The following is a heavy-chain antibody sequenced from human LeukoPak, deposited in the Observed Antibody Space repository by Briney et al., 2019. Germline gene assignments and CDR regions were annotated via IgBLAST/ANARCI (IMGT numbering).Heavy chain of an antibody. CDR3: ARGANRVVGARVDY. Sequence: WISAYNGNTNYAQKLQGRVTMTTDTSTSTAYMELRSLRSDDTAVYYCARGANRVVGARVDYWGQGTLVTVSS. J-gene: IGHJ4*02. D-gene: IGHD1-26*01. V-gene: IGHV1-18*01. CDR2: ISAYNGNT.